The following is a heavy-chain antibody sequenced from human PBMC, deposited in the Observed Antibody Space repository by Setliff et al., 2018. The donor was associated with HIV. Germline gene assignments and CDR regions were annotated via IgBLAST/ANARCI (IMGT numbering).Heavy chain of an antibody. Sequence: PGGSLRLSCRVSGFTFKDYAMHWVRQGPGKGLEWVANIRQDGGEKYYVDSVKGRFTISRDNAKNLLFLQMNSLTAEDTAVYFCARRWAESATGGYFEYWGQGTLVTVSS. CDR2: IRQDGGEK. J-gene: IGHJ4*02. V-gene: IGHV3-7*03. D-gene: IGHD2-15*01. CDR1: GFTFKDYA. CDR3: ARRWAESATGGYFEY.